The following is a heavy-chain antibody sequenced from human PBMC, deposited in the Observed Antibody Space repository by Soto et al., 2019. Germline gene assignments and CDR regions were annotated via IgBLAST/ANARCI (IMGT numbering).Heavy chain of an antibody. D-gene: IGHD5-12*01. CDR1: GGSISSYY. V-gene: IGHV4-59*08. CDR3: ARRSYDEAFDY. Sequence: SETLSLTCTVSGGSISSYYWSWIRQPPGKGLEWIGYIYYSGSTNYNPSLKSRVTISVDTSKNRFSLKLSSVTAADTAVYYCARRSYDEAFDYWGQGTLVTVS. CDR2: IYYSGST. J-gene: IGHJ4*02.